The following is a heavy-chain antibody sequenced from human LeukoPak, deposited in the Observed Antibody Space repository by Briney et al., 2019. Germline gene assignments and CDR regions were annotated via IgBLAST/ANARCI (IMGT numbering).Heavy chain of an antibody. J-gene: IGHJ4*02. CDR1: GGSISSGGYY. V-gene: IGHV4-31*03. Sequence: PSQTLSLTCTVSGGSISSGGYYWSWIRQHPGKGLEWIGYIYYSGSTYYNPSLKSRVTISVDTSKNQFSLKLSSVTAADTAVYYCARGESEYYGSGRGLAFFDYWGQGTLVTVSS. D-gene: IGHD3-10*01. CDR3: ARGESEYYGSGRGLAFFDY. CDR2: IYYSGST.